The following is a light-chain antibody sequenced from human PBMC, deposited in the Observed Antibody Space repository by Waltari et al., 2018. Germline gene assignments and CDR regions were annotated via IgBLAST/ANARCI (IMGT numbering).Light chain of an antibody. J-gene: IGLJ1*01. CDR2: GNS. CDR3: QSYDSSLSAHV. CDR1: SSNNGAGYD. Sequence: QSVLTQPPSVSGAPGQRVTISCTGSSSNNGAGYDVHWYQQLPGTAPKLLIYGNSNRPSGVPDRFSGSKSGTSASLAITGLQAEDEADYYCQSYDSSLSAHVFGTGTKVTVL. V-gene: IGLV1-40*01.